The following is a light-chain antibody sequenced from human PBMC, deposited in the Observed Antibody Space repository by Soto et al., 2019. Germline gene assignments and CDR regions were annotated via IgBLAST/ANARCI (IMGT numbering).Light chain of an antibody. Sequence: DIQLTQSPSFLSASVGDRVTLACRASQVISRFLVWYQQKPGKAPKVLIYAASTLQSGDPSRFSGSGSWTEFTLTIISLQPEDYATYYCQQHNSFPRSFGQGTKLEIK. J-gene: IGKJ2*01. CDR1: QVISRF. V-gene: IGKV1-9*01. CDR3: QQHNSFPRS. CDR2: AAS.